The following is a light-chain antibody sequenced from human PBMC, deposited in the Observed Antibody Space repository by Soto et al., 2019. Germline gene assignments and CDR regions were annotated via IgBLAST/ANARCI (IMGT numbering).Light chain of an antibody. Sequence: DIQMTQSPSTLSASVGDRVTITCRASQSISSWLAWYQQKPGKAPKLLIYKASSLESGVPSRFSGSGSGTEFTLTISSLQPDDFETSYCQQYNSYRTFGQGTKVEIK. CDR2: KAS. CDR3: QQYNSYRT. V-gene: IGKV1-5*03. CDR1: QSISSW. J-gene: IGKJ1*01.